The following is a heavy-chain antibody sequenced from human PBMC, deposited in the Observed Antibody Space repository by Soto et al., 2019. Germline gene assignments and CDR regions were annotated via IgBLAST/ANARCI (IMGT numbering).Heavy chain of an antibody. CDR1: SGSISTNNW. CDR2: IYHSGSP. Sequence: QVQLQESGPGLVEPSGTLSLTCAVSSGSISTNNWWSWVRQPPGKGLGWIGEIYHSGSPNSNPSLKRRLSISAEKSKNQFSLKLNYVTAADTALYYRATGGSYCSTTGCLYWYLDLLGRCALFYVS. D-gene: IGHD2-2*01. V-gene: IGHV4-4*02. J-gene: IGHJ2*01. CDR3: ATGGSYCSTTGCLYWYLDL.